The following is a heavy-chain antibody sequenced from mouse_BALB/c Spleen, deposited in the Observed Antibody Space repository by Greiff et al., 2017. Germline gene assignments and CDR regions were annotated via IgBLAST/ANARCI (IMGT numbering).Heavy chain of an antibody. CDR2: ISSGGST. CDR3: AREGSYYFDY. CDR1: GFTFSSYA. V-gene: IGHV5-6-5*01. J-gene: IGHJ2*01. Sequence: EVQLVESGGGLVQPGGSRKLSCAASGFTFSSYAMSWVRQTPEKRLEWVASISSGGSTYYPDSVKGRFTISRDNARNILYLQMSSLRSEDTAMYYCAREGSYYFDYWGQGTTLTVSS. D-gene: IGHD2-12*01.